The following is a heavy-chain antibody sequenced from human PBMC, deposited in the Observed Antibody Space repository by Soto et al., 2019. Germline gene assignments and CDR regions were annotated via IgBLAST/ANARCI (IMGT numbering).Heavy chain of an antibody. CDR1: GFTCSSYS. CDR3: ARDFRRVVVAADDY. Sequence: EVQLVESGGGLVKPGGSLRLSCAASGFTCSSYSMNWVRQAPGKVLEWVSSISSSSSYIYYVDSVKGRFTISRDNAKNSLYLQMNSLRAEDTAVYYCARDFRRVVVAADDYWGQGTLVTVSS. D-gene: IGHD2-15*01. CDR2: ISSSSSYI. V-gene: IGHV3-21*01. J-gene: IGHJ4*02.